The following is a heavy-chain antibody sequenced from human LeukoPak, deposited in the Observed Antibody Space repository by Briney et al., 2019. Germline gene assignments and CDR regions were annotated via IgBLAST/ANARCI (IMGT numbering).Heavy chain of an antibody. CDR1: GGSISSGDYY. CDR2: IYYSGST. J-gene: IGHJ3*02. V-gene: IGHV4-30-4*01. CDR3: ARGHNYYDSSAQKRFDAFDI. Sequence: PSQTLSLTCTVSGGSISSGDYYWSWIRQPPGKGLEWIGYIYYSGSTYYNPSLKSRVTISVDTSKNQFSLKLSSVTAADTAVYYCARGHNYYDSSAQKRFDAFDIWGQGTMVTVSS. D-gene: IGHD3-22*01.